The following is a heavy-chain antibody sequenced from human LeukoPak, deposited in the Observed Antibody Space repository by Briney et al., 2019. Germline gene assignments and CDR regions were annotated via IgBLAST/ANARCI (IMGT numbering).Heavy chain of an antibody. V-gene: IGHV4-39*07. D-gene: IGHD2-2*01. Sequence: SETLSLTCTVSGGSISSSSYYWGWIRQPPGKGLEWIGSIYYSGSTYYDPSLKSRVTISVDTSKNQFSLKLSSVTAADTAVYYCARDSLGDIVVVPAAYYFDYWGQGTLVTVSS. J-gene: IGHJ4*02. CDR1: GGSISSSSYY. CDR2: IYYSGST. CDR3: ARDSLGDIVVVPAAYYFDY.